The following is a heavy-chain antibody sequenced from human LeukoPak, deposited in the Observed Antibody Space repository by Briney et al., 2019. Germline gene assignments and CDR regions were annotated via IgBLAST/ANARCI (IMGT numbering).Heavy chain of an antibody. CDR2: IYTSGST. CDR3: AKGVGATRSEYFQH. D-gene: IGHD1-26*01. CDR1: GGSISSYY. Sequence: SSETLSLTCTVSGGSISSYYWSWIRQPAGKGLEWIGRIYTSGSTNYNPPLKSRVTMSVDTSKNQFSLKLSSVTAEDTAVYYCAKGVGATRSEYFQHWGQGTLVTVSS. J-gene: IGHJ1*01. V-gene: IGHV4-4*07.